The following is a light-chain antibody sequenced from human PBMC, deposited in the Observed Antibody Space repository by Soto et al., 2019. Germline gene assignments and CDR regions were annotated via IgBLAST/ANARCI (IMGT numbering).Light chain of an antibody. V-gene: IGLV1-51*02. CDR3: RTWDSSLSADV. Sequence: QSVLTQPPSVSAAPGQTVTISCSGSSSNIGNNYVSWYQQLPGTAPKLLIYENNKRPSGIPDRFSGSKSGTSATLGITGLQTGDEADYYCRTWDSSLSADVFGTGTKLTVL. J-gene: IGLJ1*01. CDR2: ENN. CDR1: SSNIGNNY.